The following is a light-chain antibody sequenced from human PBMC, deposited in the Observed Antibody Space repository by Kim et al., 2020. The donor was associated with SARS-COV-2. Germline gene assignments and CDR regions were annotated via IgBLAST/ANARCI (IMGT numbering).Light chain of an antibody. CDR1: QSVSTS. J-gene: IGKJ2*03. Sequence: SASVRNRVTITCRASQSVSTSLNWYQQQPGKAPKLLIYAVSSLQSGVPSRFSGSGSGTDFSLTISSLQREDSAIYYCQQSHGFPYSFGQGTKLEI. CDR2: AVS. V-gene: IGKV1-39*01. CDR3: QQSHGFPYS.